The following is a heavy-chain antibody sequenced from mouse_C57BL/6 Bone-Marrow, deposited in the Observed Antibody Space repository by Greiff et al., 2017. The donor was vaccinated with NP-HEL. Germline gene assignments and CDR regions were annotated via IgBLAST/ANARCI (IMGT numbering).Heavy chain of an antibody. J-gene: IGHJ1*03. V-gene: IGHV1-39*01. Sequence: VQLKQSGPELVKPGASVKISCKASGYSFTDYNMNWVKQSNGKSLEWIGVINPNSGTTSYNQKFKGKATLTVDQSSRTAYMQLNSLTSEDSAVYYCVYYGSSFHWYFDVWGTGTTVTVSS. CDR2: INPNSGTT. D-gene: IGHD1-1*01. CDR3: VYYGSSFHWYFDV. CDR1: GYSFTDYN.